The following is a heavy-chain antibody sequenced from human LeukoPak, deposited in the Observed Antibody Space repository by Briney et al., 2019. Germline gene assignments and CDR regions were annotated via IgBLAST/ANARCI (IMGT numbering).Heavy chain of an antibody. CDR2: IYSGGST. D-gene: IGHD4-17*01. CDR3: AKDVNAHYGDSFFDY. Sequence: PGGSLRLSCAASGFTVSSNYMSWVRQAPGKGLEWVSVIYSGGSTYYADSVKGRFTISRDNSKNTLYLQMNSLRAEDTAVYYCAKDVNAHYGDSFFDYWGQGTLVTVSS. CDR1: GFTVSSNY. V-gene: IGHV3-66*01. J-gene: IGHJ4*02.